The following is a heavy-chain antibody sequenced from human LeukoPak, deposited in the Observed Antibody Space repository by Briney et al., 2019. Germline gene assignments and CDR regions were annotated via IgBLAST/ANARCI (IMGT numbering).Heavy chain of an antibody. J-gene: IGHJ6*03. V-gene: IGHV3-30*18. CDR2: ISYDGSNK. D-gene: IGHD6-13*01. CDR3: AKAGYSSSWSFDYYYYYMDV. CDR1: RFIFSSYG. Sequence: GGSLRLSCAASRFIFSSYGMHWVRQAPGKGLEWVAVISYDGSNKYYADSVKGRFTISRDNSKNTLYLQMNSLRAEDTAVYYCAKAGYSSSWSFDYYYYYMDVWGKGTTVTVSS.